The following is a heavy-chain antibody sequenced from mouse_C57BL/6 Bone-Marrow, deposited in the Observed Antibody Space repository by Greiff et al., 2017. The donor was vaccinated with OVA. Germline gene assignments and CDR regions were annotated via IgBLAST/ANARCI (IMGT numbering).Heavy chain of an antibody. CDR1: GFSLTSYG. J-gene: IGHJ1*03. CDR2: IWSGGST. Sequence: QVQLKESGPGLVQPSQSLSITCTVSGFSLTSYGVHWVRQSPGKGLEWLGVIWSGGSTDYNAAFISRLSISKDNSKSQVFFKMNSLQADDTAIYYCAREGFYYYGSSYWYFDVWGTGTTVTVSS. V-gene: IGHV2-2*01. D-gene: IGHD1-1*01. CDR3: AREGFYYYGSSYWYFDV.